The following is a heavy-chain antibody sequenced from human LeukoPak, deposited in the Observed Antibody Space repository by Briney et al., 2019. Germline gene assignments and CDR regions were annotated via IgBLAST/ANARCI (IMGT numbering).Heavy chain of an antibody. V-gene: IGHV3-33*01. Sequence: GGSLRLSCAASGFTFSSYGMHWDRQAPGEGLEWVAAIWSDGSNKYYADSVKGRFTISRDNSKNTLYMQMNSLSPDDTAVYHCARGFSAYCSTTSCHMDVWGQGTTVTVSS. D-gene: IGHD2-2*01. CDR2: IWSDGSNK. J-gene: IGHJ6*02. CDR3: ARGFSAYCSTTSCHMDV. CDR1: GFTFSSYG.